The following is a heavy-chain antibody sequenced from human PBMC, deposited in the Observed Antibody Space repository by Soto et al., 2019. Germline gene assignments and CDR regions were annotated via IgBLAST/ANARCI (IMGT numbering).Heavy chain of an antibody. D-gene: IGHD6-13*01. CDR3: AKVGEQLVRGNYYYGMDV. J-gene: IGHJ6*02. V-gene: IGHV3-30*18. Sequence: QVPLVESGGGVVQPGRSLRLSCAASGFTFSSYGMHWVRQAPGKGLEWVAVISYDGSNKYYADYVKGRFTISRDNSKNTLYLQMNSLRAEDTAVYYCAKVGEQLVRGNYYYGMDVWGQGTTVTVSS. CDR2: ISYDGSNK. CDR1: GFTFSSYG.